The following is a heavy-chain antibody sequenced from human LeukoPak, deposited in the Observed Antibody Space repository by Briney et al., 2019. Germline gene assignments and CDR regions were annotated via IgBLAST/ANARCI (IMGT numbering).Heavy chain of an antibody. J-gene: IGHJ6*02. V-gene: IGHV3-23*01. D-gene: IGHD3-22*01. CDR1: GFTFSSYA. CDR2: ISGSGGST. CDR3: AKDGGTTYYYDSSGIYGMDV. Sequence: GGSLRLSCAASGFTFSSYAMSWVRQAPGKGLEWVSAISGSGGSTYYADSVKGRFTISRDNSKNTLYLQMNSLRAEDTAVYYCAKDGGTTYYYDSSGIYGMDVWGQGTTVTVSS.